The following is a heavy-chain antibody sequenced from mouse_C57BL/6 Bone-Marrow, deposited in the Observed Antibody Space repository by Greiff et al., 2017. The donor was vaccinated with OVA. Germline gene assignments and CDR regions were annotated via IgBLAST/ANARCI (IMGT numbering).Heavy chain of an antibody. CDR1: GYTFTSYD. CDR3: AREGAFYYDYERDAMDY. D-gene: IGHD2-4*01. J-gene: IGHJ4*01. CDR2: IYPRDGST. V-gene: IGHV1-85*01. Sequence: VQLQQSGPELVKPGASVKLSCKASGYTFTSYDINWVKQRPGQGLEWIGWIYPRDGSTKYNEKFKGKATLTVDTSSSTAYMELHSLTSEDSAVYFCAREGAFYYDYERDAMDYWGQGTSVTVSS.